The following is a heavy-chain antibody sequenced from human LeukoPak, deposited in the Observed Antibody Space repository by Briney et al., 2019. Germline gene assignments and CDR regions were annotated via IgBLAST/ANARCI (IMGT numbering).Heavy chain of an antibody. CDR2: ISDSGGGT. V-gene: IGHV3-23*01. Sequence: GGSLRLSCAPSGFTFSSYAMSWLRQAPGKGLEWVAGISDSGGGTYYADSVRGRFTISRDSAKNSLYLQMNSLRAEDTAVYYCAKDIANAAMVFDYWGQGTLVTVSA. D-gene: IGHD5-18*01. CDR3: AKDIANAAMVFDY. J-gene: IGHJ4*02. CDR1: GFTFSSYA.